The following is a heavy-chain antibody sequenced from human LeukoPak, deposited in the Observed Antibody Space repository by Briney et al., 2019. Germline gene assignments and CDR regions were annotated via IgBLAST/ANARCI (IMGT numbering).Heavy chain of an antibody. CDR3: ARSKAVAATYYYYGMDV. J-gene: IGHJ6*02. CDR2: IYSGGST. Sequence: GGSLRLSCAASGFTVCSNYISWVRQAPGKGLEWVSVIYSGGSTYYADSVKGRFTISRHNSKNTLYLQMNSLRAEDTAVYYCARSKAVAATYYYYGMDVWGQGTTVTVSS. CDR1: GFTVCSNY. D-gene: IGHD6-19*01. V-gene: IGHV3-53*04.